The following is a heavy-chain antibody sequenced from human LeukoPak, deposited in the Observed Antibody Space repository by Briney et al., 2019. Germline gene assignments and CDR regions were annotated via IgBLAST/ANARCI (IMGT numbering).Heavy chain of an antibody. Sequence: GGSLRLSCAASGFTFDDYAMHWVRQAPGKGLEWVSGISWNSGSIGYADSVKGRFTISRDNAKNSLYLQMNSLRAEDMALYYCAKDIGSSGWTGLDYWGQGTLVTVSS. J-gene: IGHJ4*02. CDR2: ISWNSGSI. V-gene: IGHV3-9*03. D-gene: IGHD6-19*01. CDR3: AKDIGSSGWTGLDY. CDR1: GFTFDDYA.